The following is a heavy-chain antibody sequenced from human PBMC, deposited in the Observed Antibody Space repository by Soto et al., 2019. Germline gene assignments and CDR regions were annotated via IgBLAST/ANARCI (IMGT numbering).Heavy chain of an antibody. CDR2: INSDGSIK. V-gene: IGHV3-74*01. CDR3: ARQEGAAFYYDGMDV. Sequence: EVQLVESGGGLVQPGGSLRLSCAASGFTFSSYWMHWVRQAPGKGLVWVSRINSDGSIKSYADSVKGRFTISRDNAKNTLYLHMNSLRAEDTAVYYCARQEGAAFYYDGMDVWGQGTTVTVSS. J-gene: IGHJ6*02. CDR1: GFTFSSYW.